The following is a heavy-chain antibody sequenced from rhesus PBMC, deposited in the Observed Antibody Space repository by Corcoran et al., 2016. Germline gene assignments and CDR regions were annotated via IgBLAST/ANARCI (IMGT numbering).Heavy chain of an antibody. J-gene: IGHJ4*01. Sequence: QVQLQESGPGLVKPSETLPLTCAVSGASISSNYWSWTRPAPGKGLEWIGRIYGGGGSTDYNPSLKSRVTISIDTSKNQFSLKLSSVTAADTAVYYCARELKWLDSLDYWGQGVLVTVSS. D-gene: IGHD3-28*01. CDR2: IYGGGGST. CDR1: GASISSNY. CDR3: ARELKWLDSLDY. V-gene: IGHV4S2*01.